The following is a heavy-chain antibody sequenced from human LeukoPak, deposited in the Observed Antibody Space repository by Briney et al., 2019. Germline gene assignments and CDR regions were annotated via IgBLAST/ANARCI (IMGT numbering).Heavy chain of an antibody. Sequence: GESLKISCKGSGYSFTTYWIGWVRQMDGRGLECLRVIYPGASDTRYSPSFQGQVTISADKSISTAYLQWSSLKASDTAMYYCARQFRDSSGYYSYYFDYWGQGTLVTVSS. CDR1: GYSFTTYW. J-gene: IGHJ4*02. V-gene: IGHV5-51*01. CDR3: ARQFRDSSGYYSYYFDY. CDR2: IYPGASDT. D-gene: IGHD3-22*01.